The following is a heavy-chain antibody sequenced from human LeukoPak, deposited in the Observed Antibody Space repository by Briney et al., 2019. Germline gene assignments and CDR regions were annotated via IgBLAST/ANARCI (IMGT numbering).Heavy chain of an antibody. CDR3: ARGPRQQLVLLRFDP. Sequence: PSETLSLTCAVYGGSFSGYYWSWIRQPPGKGLEWIGEINHSGSTNYNPSLKSRVTISVDMSKNQFSLKLSSVTAADTAVYYCARGPRQQLVLLRFDPWGQGTLVTVSS. CDR2: INHSGST. V-gene: IGHV4-34*01. D-gene: IGHD6-13*01. J-gene: IGHJ5*02. CDR1: GGSFSGYY.